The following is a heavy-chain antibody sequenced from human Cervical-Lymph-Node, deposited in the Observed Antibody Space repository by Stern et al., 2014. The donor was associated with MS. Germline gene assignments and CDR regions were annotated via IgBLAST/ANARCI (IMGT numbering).Heavy chain of an antibody. V-gene: IGHV3-21*01. J-gene: IGHJ4*02. CDR3: ARDHRRMARIPFDY. CDR1: GFTFSTYS. Sequence: VQLEESGGGLVKPGGSLRLSCVASGFTFSTYSMTWVRQAPGKGLEWVSSITSGGTYIYYADSVKGRFTISRDNAKNSLYLQMNSLRAEDTAVYYCARDHRRMARIPFDYWGQGTLVTVSS. D-gene: IGHD5-24*01. CDR2: ITSGGTYI.